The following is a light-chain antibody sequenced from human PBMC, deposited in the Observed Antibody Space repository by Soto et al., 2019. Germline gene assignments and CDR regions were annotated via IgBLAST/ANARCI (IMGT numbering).Light chain of an antibody. V-gene: IGKV1-33*01. Sequence: DIQMTQSPSSLSASVGDRVTITCQASQDIRKYLSWYQQKPGRAPKLLIYRASNLETGVPSRFSGSGYGTDFTFTISSLQPEDIATYYCQHYDHLPPFTFGPGTKVAIK. J-gene: IGKJ3*01. CDR1: QDIRKY. CDR2: RAS. CDR3: QHYDHLPPFT.